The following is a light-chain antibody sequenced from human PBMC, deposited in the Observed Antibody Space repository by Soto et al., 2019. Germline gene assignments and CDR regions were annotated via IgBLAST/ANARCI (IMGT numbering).Light chain of an antibody. Sequence: DIQLTQSPSFLSASVGDRVTITCRASQGISSYLAWYQQKPGKAPKLLIYAASTLQSGVPSRFSGSGSGTEFTLTISSLQPEDFATYYCQQHNSYPLTFGPGT. CDR1: QGISSY. J-gene: IGKJ3*01. V-gene: IGKV1-9*01. CDR2: AAS. CDR3: QQHNSYPLT.